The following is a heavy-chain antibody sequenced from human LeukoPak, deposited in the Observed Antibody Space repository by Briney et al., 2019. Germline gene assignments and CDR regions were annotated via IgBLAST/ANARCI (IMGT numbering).Heavy chain of an antibody. J-gene: IGHJ5*02. CDR3: ARVGAAGYWFDP. V-gene: IGHV1-8*01. CDR1: GYTFTSYD. CDR2: MNPNSGNT. Sequence: ASVKVSCEASGYTFTSYDINWVRQATGQGLEWMGWMNPNSGNTGYAQKFQGRVTMNRNTSISTAYMELSSLRSEDTAVYYCARVGAAGYWFDPWGQGTLVTVSS. D-gene: IGHD3-10*01.